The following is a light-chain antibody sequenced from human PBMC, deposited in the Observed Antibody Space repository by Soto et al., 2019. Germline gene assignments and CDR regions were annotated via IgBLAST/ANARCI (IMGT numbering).Light chain of an antibody. CDR2: DAS. Sequence: ETVLTQSPATLSSSPGERVTLSCRASQSVTTYLAWYQHKPGQAPRLLIYDASHRATGISARFSGSGSGTDFTLTISSLEPEDFAVYYCQQRSNWPWTFGQGTKVDTK. V-gene: IGKV3-11*01. J-gene: IGKJ1*01. CDR1: QSVTTY. CDR3: QQRSNWPWT.